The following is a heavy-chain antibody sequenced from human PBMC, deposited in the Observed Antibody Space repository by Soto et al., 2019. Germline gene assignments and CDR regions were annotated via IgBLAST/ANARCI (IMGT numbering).Heavy chain of an antibody. CDR3: ARPRTMGYYMDV. CDR2: MNPNSGNT. Sequence: QVQLVQSGAEVKKPGASVKVSCKASGYTFTSYDINWVRQATGQGLEWMGWMNPNSGNTGYAQKFQGRVTMARHTSMSTADMELSSLRSEDTAVYYCARPRTMGYYMDVWGKGTTVSVSS. CDR1: GYTFTSYD. J-gene: IGHJ6*03. D-gene: IGHD3-10*01. V-gene: IGHV1-8*01.